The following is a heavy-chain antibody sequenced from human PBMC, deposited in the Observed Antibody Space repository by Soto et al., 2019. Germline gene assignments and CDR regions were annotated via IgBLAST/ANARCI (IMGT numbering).Heavy chain of an antibody. CDR2: IYYTGST. V-gene: IGHV4-31*03. Sequence: SETLSLTCNVSGGAIDRGGYYWCWIRQHPGKGLEWIGYIYYTGSTYYNPSLKSRVSISIDTSKNQFSLELISVTAADTAVYYCASSSLYGMDVWGQGTTVTVSS. CDR3: ASSSLYGMDV. CDR1: GGAIDRGGYY. J-gene: IGHJ6*02.